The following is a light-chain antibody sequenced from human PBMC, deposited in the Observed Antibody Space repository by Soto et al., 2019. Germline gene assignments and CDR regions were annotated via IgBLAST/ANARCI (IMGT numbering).Light chain of an antibody. Sequence: VVLTHSPATLSVSLWLRYTLCFSSSQSVNSNLAWYQQKPGQAPRLLMYGASTRATGIPARFSGSGSGTEFTLTISSLQSEDFAFYYCQQYYKWPPWTFGQGTKVDIK. CDR3: QQYYKWPPWT. V-gene: IGKV3-15*01. CDR1: QSVNSN. CDR2: GAS. J-gene: IGKJ1*01.